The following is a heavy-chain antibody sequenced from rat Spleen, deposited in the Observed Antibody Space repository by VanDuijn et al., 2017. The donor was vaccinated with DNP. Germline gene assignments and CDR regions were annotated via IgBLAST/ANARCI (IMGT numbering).Heavy chain of an antibody. CDR3: ARSRLPGYYPFAC. D-gene: IGHD1-4*01. CDR2: ITNSGDST. V-gene: IGHV5-25*01. J-gene: IGHJ3*01. Sequence: EVQLVESGGGLVQPGRSMKLSCAASGFTFSNYYMAWVRQAPTKGLEWVASITNSGDSTYYSDSVKGRFSISRDNAKSTLYLQVNSLRSEDTATYYCARSRLPGYYPFACWGQGTLVTVSS. CDR1: GFTFSNYY.